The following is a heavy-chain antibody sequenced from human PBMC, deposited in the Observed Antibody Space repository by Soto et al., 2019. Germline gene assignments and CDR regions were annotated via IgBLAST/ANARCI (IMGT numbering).Heavy chain of an antibody. CDR2: ISGSGGST. J-gene: IGHJ4*02. D-gene: IGHD6-13*01. CDR3: PKLSPYIAAAARSFDC. Sequence: VQLLESGGGLVQPGGSLRLSCAASGFTFSSYAMSWVRQAPGKGLEWVSAISGSGGSTYYADSVKGRFTISRDYFKNPLYLQMNSLKGKDTALYYRPKLSPYIAAAARSFDCWGQGTLVTVCS. CDR1: GFTFSSYA. V-gene: IGHV3-23*01.